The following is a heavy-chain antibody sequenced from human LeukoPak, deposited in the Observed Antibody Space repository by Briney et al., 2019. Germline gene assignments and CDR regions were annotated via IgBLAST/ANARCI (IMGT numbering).Heavy chain of an antibody. CDR1: VYSFTSYW. V-gene: IGHV5-51*01. Sequence: GESLKISCKGSVYSFTSYWIGWVRQMPGKGLGWMGIIYLGDSDTKYSPSFQGQVTISADKSISTAYLQWSSLKASDTAMYYCARVLIRGDEIDYWGQGTLVTVSS. CDR2: IYLGDSDT. J-gene: IGHJ4*02. CDR3: ARVLIRGDEIDY. D-gene: IGHD2-21*01.